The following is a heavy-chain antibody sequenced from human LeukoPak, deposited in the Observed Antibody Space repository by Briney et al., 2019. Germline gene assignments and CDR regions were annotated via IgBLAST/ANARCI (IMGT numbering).Heavy chain of an antibody. J-gene: IGHJ4*02. CDR1: GFTFSSYS. CDR3: ARGDIVVVPAATDY. V-gene: IGHV3-21*01. D-gene: IGHD2-2*01. Sequence: GGSLRLSCAASGFTFSSYSMNWVRQAPGKGLEWVSSISSISSYIYYADSVKGRFTISRDNAKNSLYLQVNSLRAEDTAVYYCARGDIVVVPAATDYWGQGALVTVSS. CDR2: ISSISSYI.